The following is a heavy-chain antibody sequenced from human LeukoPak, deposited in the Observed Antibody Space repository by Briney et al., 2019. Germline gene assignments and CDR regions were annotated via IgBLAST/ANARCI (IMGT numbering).Heavy chain of an antibody. CDR2: TYYSGGT. D-gene: IGHD3-9*01. CDR3: ARRSDSLGFDP. CDR1: GGPISSSRYY. V-gene: IGHV4-39*01. J-gene: IGHJ5*02. Sequence: SETLSLTCTVSGGPISSSRYYWGWIRQPPGKGLEWIGSTYYSGGTYYNPSLKSRVTVSVDTSKNQFSLKLSAVTAADTAVYYCARRSDSLGFDPWGQGTLVTVSS.